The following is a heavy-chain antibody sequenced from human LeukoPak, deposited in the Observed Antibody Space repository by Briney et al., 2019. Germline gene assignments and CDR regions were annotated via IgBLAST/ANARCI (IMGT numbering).Heavy chain of an antibody. CDR2: IYSGGST. D-gene: IGHD6-13*01. J-gene: IGHJ4*02. V-gene: IGHV3-53*01. Sequence: GGSLRLSCAASGFTVSSNYMSWVRQAPGKGLEWVSVIYSGGSTYYADSVKGRFTISRDNAKNSLYLQMNSLRAEDTAVYYCVRITTAHFDYWGQGTLVAVSS. CDR3: VRITTAHFDY. CDR1: GFTVSSNY.